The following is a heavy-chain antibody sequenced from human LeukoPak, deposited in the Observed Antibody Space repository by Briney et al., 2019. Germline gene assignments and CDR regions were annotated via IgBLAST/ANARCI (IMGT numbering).Heavy chain of an antibody. V-gene: IGHV3-7*01. CDR3: ARSGRGGAFDI. Sequence: GGSLRLSCAASGFTFSSYWMSWVRQAPGKGLEWVANIKQDGREKYYVDSMKGRFAISRDNAKNTLYLQMNSLRAEDTAVYYCARSGRGGAFDIWGHGTMVTVSS. J-gene: IGHJ3*02. CDR1: GFTFSSYW. D-gene: IGHD1-26*01. CDR2: IKQDGREK.